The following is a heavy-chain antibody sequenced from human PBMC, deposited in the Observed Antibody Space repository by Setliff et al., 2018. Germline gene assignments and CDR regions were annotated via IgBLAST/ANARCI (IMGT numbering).Heavy chain of an antibody. CDR1: GYTFTGYY. D-gene: IGHD6-13*01. Sequence: ASVKVSCKASGYTFTGYYMHCVRQAPGQGLEWMGWINPNSGGTNYAQKFQGRVTMTRDTSISTAYMELSRLRSDDTAVYYCARGGGSSSWYDAFDIWGQGTMVTVSS. CDR3: ARGGGSSSWYDAFDI. CDR2: INPNSGGT. V-gene: IGHV1-2*02. J-gene: IGHJ3*02.